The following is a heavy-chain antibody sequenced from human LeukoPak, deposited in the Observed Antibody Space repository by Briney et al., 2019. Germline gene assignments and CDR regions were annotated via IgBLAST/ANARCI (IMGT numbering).Heavy chain of an antibody. CDR3: AKVTYGSGTYGAFDS. Sequence: GGSLRLSCAASGFSFSSHWMHWVRQAPGKGLVWVSRIDNDGSTTSYADSVKGRFTISRDNSKNTLYLQMNSLRAEDTAVYYCAKVTYGSGTYGAFDSWGQGTLVTVSS. D-gene: IGHD3-10*01. J-gene: IGHJ4*02. V-gene: IGHV3-74*01. CDR2: IDNDGSTT. CDR1: GFSFSSHW.